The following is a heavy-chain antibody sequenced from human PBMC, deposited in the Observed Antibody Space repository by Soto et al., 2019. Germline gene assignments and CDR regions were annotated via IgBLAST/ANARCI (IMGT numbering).Heavy chain of an antibody. V-gene: IGHV5-10-1*01. CDR3: ARSHITGTTYYNYGMDV. Sequence: PGESLKISCKDSGDSFTNYWISWVRQTPVKVLEWMGRIDPSDSYTNYSPSFQGHVTISADKSISTAYLHWSGLRASDTAIYYCARSHITGTTYYNYGMDVWGQGTTVTVSS. J-gene: IGHJ6*02. CDR2: IDPSDSYT. D-gene: IGHD1-7*01. CDR1: GDSFTNYW.